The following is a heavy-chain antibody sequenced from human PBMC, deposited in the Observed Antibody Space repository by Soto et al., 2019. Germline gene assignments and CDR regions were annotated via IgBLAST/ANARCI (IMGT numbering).Heavy chain of an antibody. D-gene: IGHD2-21*02. Sequence: PGGSLRLSCAASGFTFSSYGMHWVRQAPGKGLEWVAVISYDGSNKYYADSVRGRFTISRDNSKNTLYLQMNSLRAEDTAVYYCAKDARKLAYCGGDCYSGPPYFDYWGQGTLVTVSS. CDR1: GFTFSSYG. CDR3: AKDARKLAYCGGDCYSGPPYFDY. J-gene: IGHJ4*02. V-gene: IGHV3-30*18. CDR2: ISYDGSNK.